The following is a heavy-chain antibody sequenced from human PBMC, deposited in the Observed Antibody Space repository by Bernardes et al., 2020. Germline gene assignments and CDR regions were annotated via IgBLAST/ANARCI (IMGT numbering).Heavy chain of an antibody. CDR2: IFSNDEK. CDR3: ARIWGYDFWSGYYTKWFDP. V-gene: IGHV2-26*01. J-gene: IGHJ5*02. CDR1: GFSLSNARMG. D-gene: IGHD3-3*01. Sequence: SGPTLVKPTETLTLTCTVSGFSLSNARMGVSWIRQPPGKALEWLAHIFSNDEKSYSTSLKSRLTISKDTSKSQVVLTMTNMDPVDTATYYCARIWGYDFWSGYYTKWFDPWGQGTLVTVSS.